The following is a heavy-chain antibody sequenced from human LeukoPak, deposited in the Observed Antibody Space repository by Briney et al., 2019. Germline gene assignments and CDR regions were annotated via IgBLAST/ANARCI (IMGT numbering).Heavy chain of an antibody. D-gene: IGHD3-22*01. CDR3: AKPQNYYDANCYDS. CDR1: GFTFSSYA. Sequence: GGSLRLSCAASGFTFSSYAMSWVRQAPGKGLEWVSGIGGSGDNTYYADSVKGRFTISRDNSKNTLYLQMNNLRAEDTAVYYCAKPQNYYDANCYDSWGQGTLVTVSS. V-gene: IGHV3-23*01. CDR2: IGGSGDNT. J-gene: IGHJ4*02.